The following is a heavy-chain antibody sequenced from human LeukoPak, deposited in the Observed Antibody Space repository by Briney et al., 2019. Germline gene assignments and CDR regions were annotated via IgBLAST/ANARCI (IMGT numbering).Heavy chain of an antibody. D-gene: IGHD3-10*01. J-gene: IGHJ5*02. CDR3: ARVFHLPRGYYYGSGSYSKGPNWFDP. CDR1: GGSFSGYY. Sequence: SETLSLTCAVYGGSFSGYYWGWLRQPPGKGLEWIGEINHSGSTNYNPSLKSRVTISVDTSKNQFSLKLSSVTAADTAVYYCARVFHLPRGYYYGSGSYSKGPNWFDPWGQGTLVTVSS. V-gene: IGHV4-34*01. CDR2: INHSGST.